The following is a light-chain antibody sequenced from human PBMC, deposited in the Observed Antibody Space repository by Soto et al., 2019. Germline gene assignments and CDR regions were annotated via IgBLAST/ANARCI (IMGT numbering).Light chain of an antibody. CDR3: QEHNGDLPVA. Sequence: DIQMTQSPSSLSASVGDRVTITCRSSQAIAQSVAWYQQKPGQVPKLLIYAASTLHSGVPSRFSGSGSGTHFALTITGLQPEDFATYFCQEHNGDLPVAFGPGTTVDV. V-gene: IGKV1-27*01. J-gene: IGKJ3*01. CDR2: AAS. CDR1: QAIAQS.